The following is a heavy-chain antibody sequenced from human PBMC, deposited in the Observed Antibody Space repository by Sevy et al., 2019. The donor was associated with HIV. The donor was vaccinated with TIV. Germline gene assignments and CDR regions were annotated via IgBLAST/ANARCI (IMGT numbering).Heavy chain of an antibody. J-gene: IGHJ3*02. CDR2: IYGSGGAT. D-gene: IGHD3-22*01. Sequence: GGSLRLSCKPSGFTFTSYAMSWVRRAPGKGLEWVSTIYGSGGATYYADSVKGRFTISRDNSKNTLYLQMNSLRIEDTAVYYCAGGRYDSSGSFDAFDIWGQGTMVTVSS. V-gene: IGHV3-23*01. CDR3: AGGRYDSSGSFDAFDI. CDR1: GFTFTSYA.